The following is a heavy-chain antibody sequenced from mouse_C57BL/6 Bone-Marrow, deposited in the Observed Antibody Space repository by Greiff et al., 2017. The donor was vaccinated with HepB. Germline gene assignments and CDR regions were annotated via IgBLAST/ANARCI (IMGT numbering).Heavy chain of an antibody. J-gene: IGHJ1*03. CDR3: ARYGNSYYGSLWWYFDV. D-gene: IGHD1-1*01. Sequence: EVHLVESGPGLAKPSQTLSLTCSVTGYSITSDYWNWIRKFPGNKLEYMGYISYSGSTYYNTSLKSRISITRDTSKNQYYLQFNSVTTEDTATYYCARYGNSYYGSLWWYFDVWGTGTTVTVSS. CDR2: ISYSGST. V-gene: IGHV3-8*01. CDR1: GYSITSDY.